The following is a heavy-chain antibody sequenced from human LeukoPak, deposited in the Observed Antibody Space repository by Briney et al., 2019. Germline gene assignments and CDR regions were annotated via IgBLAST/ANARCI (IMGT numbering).Heavy chain of an antibody. CDR2: ISSTGGTT. D-gene: IGHD2-15*01. V-gene: IGHV3-23*01. Sequence: GGSLRLSCAASGFTFSDYGMSWVRQAPGKGLEWVSSISSTGGTTYYADSVKGRFTISRDNSKDTLFLQVNCLRAEDTAIYYCAKNGDRGAYCSGGSCYPYYYYYMDVWGKGTTVTISS. CDR3: AKNGDRGAYCSGGSCYPYYYYYMDV. CDR1: GFTFSDYG. J-gene: IGHJ6*03.